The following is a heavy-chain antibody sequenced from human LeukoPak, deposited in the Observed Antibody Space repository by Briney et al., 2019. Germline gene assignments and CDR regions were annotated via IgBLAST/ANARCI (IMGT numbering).Heavy chain of an antibody. Sequence: ASVKVSCKASGYTFTSYYMHWVRQAPGQGLEWMGIINPSGGSTSYAQKFQGRVTMTRDTSTSTVYMELSSLRSEDTAVYYCARGQKYRSGYTVTELGSGYFDYWGQRTLVTVSS. V-gene: IGHV1-46*01. CDR3: ARGQKYRSGYTVTELGSGYFDY. J-gene: IGHJ4*02. CDR1: GYTFTSYY. CDR2: INPSGGST. D-gene: IGHD5-18*01.